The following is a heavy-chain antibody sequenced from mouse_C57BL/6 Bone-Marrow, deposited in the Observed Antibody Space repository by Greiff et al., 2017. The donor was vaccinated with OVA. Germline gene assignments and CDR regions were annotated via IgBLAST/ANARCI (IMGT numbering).Heavy chain of an antibody. CDR1: GFNIKDDY. V-gene: IGHV14-4*01. Sequence: EVKLQESGAELVRPGASVKLSCTASGFNIKDDYMHWVKQRPEQGLEWIGWIDPENGDTEYASKFQGKATITADTSSNTAYLQLSSLTSEDTAVYYCTWSLLDYWGQGTTLTVSS. CDR3: TWSLLDY. CDR2: IDPENGDT. J-gene: IGHJ2*01.